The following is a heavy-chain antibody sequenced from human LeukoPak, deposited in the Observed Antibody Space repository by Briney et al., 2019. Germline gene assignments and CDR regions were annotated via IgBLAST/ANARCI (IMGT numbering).Heavy chain of an antibody. J-gene: IGHJ4*02. D-gene: IGHD4-17*01. CDR3: ARDRDYAFDY. CDR1: GFSFSSNW. CDR2: IKRDGSQK. Sequence: GGSLRLSCAAPGFSFSSNWMGWVRQAPGKGLEWVAHIKRDGSQKYYLDSVKGRFTISRDNAKNSLYLQMDSLRDEDTAVYYCARDRDYAFDYWGQGTLVTVSS. V-gene: IGHV3-7*01.